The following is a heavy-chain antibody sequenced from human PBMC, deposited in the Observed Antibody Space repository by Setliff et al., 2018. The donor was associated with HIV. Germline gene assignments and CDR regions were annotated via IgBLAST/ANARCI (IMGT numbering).Heavy chain of an antibody. CDR1: GGSLSGY. V-gene: IGHV4-34*01. Sequence: SETLSLTCAVYGGSLSGYWSWIRQSPGKGLEWLGEINHSGNTHYDPSLKSRLTISIDTSKKQFSLKLTSVTAADAAIYYCVASSSWSCRLNYWGQGTLVTSP. CDR2: INHSGNT. CDR3: VASSSWSCRLNY. D-gene: IGHD2-2*01. J-gene: IGHJ4*02.